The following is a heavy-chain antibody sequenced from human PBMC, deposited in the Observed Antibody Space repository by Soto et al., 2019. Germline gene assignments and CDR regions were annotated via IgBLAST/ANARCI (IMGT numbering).Heavy chain of an antibody. CDR2: IHYSGST. Sequence: SETLSLTCTVSGGSISSGGYYWSWIRQPPGKGLEWIGFIHYSGSTNYNPSPKSRVTMSVDTSKNQFSLKLTSVNAADTAVYYCTRGGDAYKNGHWGQGTLVTVSS. CDR3: TRGGDAYKNGH. CDR1: GGSISSGGYY. J-gene: IGHJ4*02. D-gene: IGHD2-21*01. V-gene: IGHV4-61*08.